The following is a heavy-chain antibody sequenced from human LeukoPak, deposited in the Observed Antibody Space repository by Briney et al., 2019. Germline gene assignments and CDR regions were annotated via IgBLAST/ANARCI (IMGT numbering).Heavy chain of an antibody. CDR1: GGSISTYY. J-gene: IGHJ4*02. V-gene: IGHV4-59*01. CDR3: ARGSLRYGDYGGSLFDY. Sequence: PSETLSLTCTVSGGSISTYYWSWIRQPPGKGLEWVGYISYTGSTTYTPSLKSRVTISVDTSKNQFSLKLSSVTAADTAVYFCARGSLRYGDYGGSLFDYWGQGTLVTVSS. CDR2: ISYTGST. D-gene: IGHD4-17*01.